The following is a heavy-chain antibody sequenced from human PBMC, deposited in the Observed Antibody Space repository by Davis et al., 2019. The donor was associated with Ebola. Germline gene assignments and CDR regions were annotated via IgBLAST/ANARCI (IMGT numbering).Heavy chain of an antibody. CDR3: ARELWYYGSGSYALGAIDI. CDR1: GGSISSSSYY. V-gene: IGHV4-39*07. CDR2: IYYSGST. J-gene: IGHJ3*02. D-gene: IGHD3-10*01. Sequence: SETLSLTCTVSGGSISSSSYYWGWIRQPPGKGLEWIGSIYYSGSTYYNPSLKSRVTISVDTSKNQFSLKLSSVTAADTAVYYCARELWYYGSGSYALGAIDIWGQGTMVTVSS.